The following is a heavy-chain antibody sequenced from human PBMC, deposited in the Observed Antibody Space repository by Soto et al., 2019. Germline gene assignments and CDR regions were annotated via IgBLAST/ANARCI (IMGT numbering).Heavy chain of an antibody. J-gene: IGHJ1*01. CDR2: INHSGST. Sequence: PSETPSLTCTVSGGSVSSGNDYWSWIRQPPGKGLEWIGYINHSGSTNYNPSLKSRLTISGDTSKNQVSLKLTSVTAADTAVYYCARGGYYEYFRVWGQGTLVTVSS. CDR3: ARGGYYEYFRV. CDR1: GGSVSSGNDY. V-gene: IGHV4-61*01. D-gene: IGHD3-22*01.